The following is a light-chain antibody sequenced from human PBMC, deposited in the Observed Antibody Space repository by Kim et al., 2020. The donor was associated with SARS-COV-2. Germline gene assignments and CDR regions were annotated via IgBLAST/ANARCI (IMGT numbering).Light chain of an antibody. CDR2: DAF. CDR3: QQHGSLPVT. J-gene: IGKJ4*01. Sequence: APGEGVTLSCRASQSVSDNKVSWYQHKSGQGPRLLIYDAFKRVTGIPDRFSGSGSGTDFTLTISALEPDDFAVYFCQQHGSLPVTFGGGTKVDIK. V-gene: IGKV3-20*01. CDR1: QSVSDNK.